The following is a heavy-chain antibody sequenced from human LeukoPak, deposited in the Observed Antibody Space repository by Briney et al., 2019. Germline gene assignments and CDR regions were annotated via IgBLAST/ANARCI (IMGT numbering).Heavy chain of an antibody. D-gene: IGHD3-16*01. CDR1: GFTFSSYA. CDR3: AKDRGARSGAFDI. J-gene: IGHJ3*02. CDR2: ISYDGSNK. Sequence: PGRSLRLSCAASGFTFSSYAMHWVRQAPGKGLEWVAVISYDGSNKYYADSVKGRFTISRDNSKNTLYLQMNSLRAEDTAVYYCAKDRGARSGAFDIWGQGTMVTVSS. V-gene: IGHV3-30-3*01.